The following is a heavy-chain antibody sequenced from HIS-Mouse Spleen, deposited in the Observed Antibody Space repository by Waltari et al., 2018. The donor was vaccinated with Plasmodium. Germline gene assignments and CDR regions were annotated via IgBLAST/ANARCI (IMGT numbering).Heavy chain of an antibody. CDR3: ASSWYWYFDL. CDR1: GFTFRSYW. J-gene: IGHJ2*01. D-gene: IGHD6-13*01. CDR2: IKQDGSEK. V-gene: IGHV3-7*01. Sequence: EVQLVESGGGLVQPGGSLRLSCDASGFTFRSYWMSWVRQAPGKGLEWVANIKQDGSEKYYVDSVKGRFTISRDNAKNSLYLQMNSLRAEDTAVYYCASSWYWYFDLWGRGTLVTVSS.